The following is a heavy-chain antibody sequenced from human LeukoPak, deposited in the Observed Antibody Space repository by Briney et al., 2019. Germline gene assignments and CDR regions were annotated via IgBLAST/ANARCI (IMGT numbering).Heavy chain of an antibody. D-gene: IGHD2-2*01. CDR1: GGSISSSSYY. V-gene: IGHV4-39*01. CDR3: ASPNPYIVVVPAAGGPNAFDI. Sequence: PSETLSLTCTVSGGSISSSSYYWGWLRQPPGKGLEWIGSIYYSGSTYYNPSLKSRVTISVDTSKNQFSLKLSSVTAADTAVYYCASPNPYIVVVPAAGGPNAFDIWGQGTMVTVSS. CDR2: IYYSGST. J-gene: IGHJ3*02.